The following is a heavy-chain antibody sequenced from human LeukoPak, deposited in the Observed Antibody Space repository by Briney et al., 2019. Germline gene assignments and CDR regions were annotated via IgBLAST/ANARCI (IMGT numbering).Heavy chain of an antibody. V-gene: IGHV3-23*01. J-gene: IGHJ3*02. CDR1: GFTVSSNY. Sequence: PGGSLRLSCAASGFTVSSNYMSWVRQAPGKGLEWVSAISGSGGSTYYADSVKGRFTISRDNSKNTLYLQMNSLRAEDTAVYYCARDHHRRLYDSQARDTFDIWGQGTMVTVSS. CDR2: ISGSGGST. CDR3: ARDHHRRLYDSQARDTFDI. D-gene: IGHD3-22*01.